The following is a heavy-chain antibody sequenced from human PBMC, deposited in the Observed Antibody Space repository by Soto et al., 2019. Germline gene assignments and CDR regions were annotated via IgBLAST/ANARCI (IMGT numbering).Heavy chain of an antibody. J-gene: IGHJ5*02. Sequence: ASVKVSCKASGYTFTSYGISWVRQAPGQGLEWMGWISAYNGNTNYAQKLQGRVTMTTDTSTSTAYMELRSQRSDDTAVYYCARALFWSGYYYWFDPWGQGTLVTVSS. V-gene: IGHV1-18*01. CDR1: GYTFTSYG. CDR3: ARALFWSGYYYWFDP. D-gene: IGHD3-3*01. CDR2: ISAYNGNT.